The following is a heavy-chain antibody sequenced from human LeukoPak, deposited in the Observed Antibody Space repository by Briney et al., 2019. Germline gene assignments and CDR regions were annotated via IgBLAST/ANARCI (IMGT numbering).Heavy chain of an antibody. Sequence: GGSLRLSCAASGFTFSSYGMHWVRQAPGKGLEWVSYINSDNSVLYADPVKGRFTISSDKATNSVYLQMNSLRAEDTAVYYCAREVVTQAIYSGYDAFEIWGQGTMVTVSS. CDR2: INSDNSV. V-gene: IGHV3-48*01. CDR3: AREVVTQAIYSGYDAFEI. D-gene: IGHD5-12*01. J-gene: IGHJ3*02. CDR1: GFTFSSYG.